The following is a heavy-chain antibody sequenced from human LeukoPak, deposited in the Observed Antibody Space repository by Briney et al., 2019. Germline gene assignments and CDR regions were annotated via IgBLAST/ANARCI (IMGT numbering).Heavy chain of an antibody. CDR1: GGSISTSNYY. Sequence: SETLSLTCTVSGGSISTSNYYWGWIRQPPGKGLEWIGNIFYSGSTYYSPSLKSRVTISVDTSKNQFSLKLNSVTAADTAMYYCARGLRVTTNYFDYWGRGTLVTVSS. D-gene: IGHD4-17*01. J-gene: IGHJ4*02. CDR2: IFYSGST. CDR3: ARGLRVTTNYFDY. V-gene: IGHV4-39*07.